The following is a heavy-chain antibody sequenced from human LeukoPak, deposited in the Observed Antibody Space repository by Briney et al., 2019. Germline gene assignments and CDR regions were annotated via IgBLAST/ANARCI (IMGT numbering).Heavy chain of an antibody. J-gene: IGHJ6*02. V-gene: IGHV4-4*07. Sequence: PSETLSLTCTVSGGSISSYYWSWIRQPAGKGLEWIGRIYTSGSTNYNPSLKSRVTMSVDTSKNQFSLKLSSVTAADTAVYHCARDLGVTIFGLSNGMDVWGQGTTVTVSS. CDR2: IYTSGST. D-gene: IGHD3-3*01. CDR3: ARDLGVTIFGLSNGMDV. CDR1: GGSISSYY.